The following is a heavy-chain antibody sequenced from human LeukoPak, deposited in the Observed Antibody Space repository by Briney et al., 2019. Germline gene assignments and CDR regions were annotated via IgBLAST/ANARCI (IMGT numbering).Heavy chain of an antibody. CDR3: ARLLSHGYGPNRYFDY. V-gene: IGHV5-51*01. J-gene: IGHJ4*02. Sequence: GGSLKISCKGSDYKFTNYWIGWVRQMPGKGLEWMGIIYPADSDTRYNPSFQGQVTISADRSFSTAYLQWSSLKASDTAMYYCARLLSHGYGPNRYFDYWGQGTLVTVSS. CDR1: DYKFTNYW. CDR2: IYPADSDT. D-gene: IGHD5-18*01.